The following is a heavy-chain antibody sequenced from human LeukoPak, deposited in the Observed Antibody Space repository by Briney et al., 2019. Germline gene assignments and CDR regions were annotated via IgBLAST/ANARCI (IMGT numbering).Heavy chain of an antibody. D-gene: IGHD2-15*01. CDR1: GFTFSDYG. CDR3: ARGRGSGGWSYIDY. Sequence: GGSLRLSCTASGFTFSDYGMHWVRQAPGKGLEWVAIIWYDGYNKYYADSVEGRFTISRDNPKSTLYLQMNSLRVEDTAVYSCARGRGSGGWSYIDYWGQGTLVTVSS. CDR2: IWYDGYNK. V-gene: IGHV3-30*02. J-gene: IGHJ4*02.